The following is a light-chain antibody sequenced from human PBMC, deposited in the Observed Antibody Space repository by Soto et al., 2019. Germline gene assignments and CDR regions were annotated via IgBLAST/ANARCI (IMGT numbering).Light chain of an antibody. Sequence: QSVLTQPASVSGSPGQTITISCTGTSSDVGAYNYVSWYQQHPGKAPKLMIYEVSNRPSGVSDRFSGSKSGNTASLTISGXQAADEADYYCSSKRTTASLVFGTGTKVTVL. CDR1: SSDVGAYNY. V-gene: IGLV2-14*01. CDR3: SSKRTTASLV. CDR2: EVS. J-gene: IGLJ1*01.